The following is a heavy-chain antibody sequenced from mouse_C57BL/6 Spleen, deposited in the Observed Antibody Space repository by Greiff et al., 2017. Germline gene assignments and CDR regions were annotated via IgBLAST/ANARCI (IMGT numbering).Heavy chain of an antibody. CDR2: INPNNGGT. CDR3: ARDSSGWYFDV. J-gene: IGHJ1*03. D-gene: IGHD3-2*01. Sequence: EVQLQQSGPELVKPGASVKIPCKASGYTFTDYNMDWVKQSHGKSLEWIGDINPNNGGTIYNQKFKGKATLTVDKSSSTAYMELRSLTSEDTAVYYCARDSSGWYFDVWGTGTTVTVSS. V-gene: IGHV1-18*01. CDR1: GYTFTDYN.